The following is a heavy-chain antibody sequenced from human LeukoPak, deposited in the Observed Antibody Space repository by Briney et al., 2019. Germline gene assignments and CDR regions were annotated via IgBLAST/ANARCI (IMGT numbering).Heavy chain of an antibody. CDR1: GYTFTSYD. CDR3: ARGPLNDILTGYYNYYYYYYMDV. CDR2: MNPNSGNT. Sequence: ASVKVSCKASGYTFTSYDINWVRQATGQGLEWMGWMNPNSGNTGYAQKFQGRVTMTRNTSISTAYMELSSLRSEDTAVYYCARGPLNDILTGYYNYYYYYYMDVWGKGTTVTISS. V-gene: IGHV1-8*01. J-gene: IGHJ6*03. D-gene: IGHD3-9*01.